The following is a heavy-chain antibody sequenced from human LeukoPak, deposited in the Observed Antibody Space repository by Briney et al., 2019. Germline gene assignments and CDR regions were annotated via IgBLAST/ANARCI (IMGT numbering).Heavy chain of an antibody. CDR1: GYTFTSYG. CDR2: ISAYNGNT. CDR3: ARGGTMVRGVIFYYYYGMDV. D-gene: IGHD3-10*01. J-gene: IGHJ6*02. V-gene: IGHV1-18*01. Sequence: ASVKVSCKASGYTFTSYGIGWVRQAPGQGLEWMGWISAYNGNTNYAQKLQGRVTMTTDTSTSTAYMELRSLRSDDTAVYYCARGGTMVRGVIFYYYYGMDVWGQGTTVTVSS.